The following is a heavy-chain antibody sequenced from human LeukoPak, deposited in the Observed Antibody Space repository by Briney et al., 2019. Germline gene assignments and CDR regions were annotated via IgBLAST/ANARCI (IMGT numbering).Heavy chain of an antibody. D-gene: IGHD3-22*01. Sequence: PGGSLRLSCVASGFTFSSHAMSWVRQAPGKGLEWVSIITYSGGSTYYADSVKGRFTISRDNSKNTVDLLMNSLRAEDTAIYYCARDVPYYYDSSGYYSPFDCWGQGTLVTVSS. CDR3: ARDVPYYYDSSGYYSPFDC. J-gene: IGHJ4*02. CDR1: GFTFSSHA. V-gene: IGHV3-23*01. CDR2: ITYSGGST.